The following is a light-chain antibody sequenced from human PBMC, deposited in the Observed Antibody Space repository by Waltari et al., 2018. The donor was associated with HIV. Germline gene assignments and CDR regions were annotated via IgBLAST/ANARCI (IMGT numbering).Light chain of an antibody. CDR2: ANN. CDR1: SSNIGAGYD. J-gene: IGLJ1*01. Sequence: QSVLTQPPSVSGAPGQRVTISCTGSSSNIGAGYDVHWYQQLPGTAPKLLIYANNNRPSGVPDRFSGSKSGTSASLAITGLQAEDEADYYCQSYDSSLSAHYVFGTGTKVTVL. V-gene: IGLV1-40*01. CDR3: QSYDSSLSAHYV.